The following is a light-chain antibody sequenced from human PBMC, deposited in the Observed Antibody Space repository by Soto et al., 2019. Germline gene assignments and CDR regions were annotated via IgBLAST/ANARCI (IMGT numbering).Light chain of an antibody. J-gene: IGKJ4*01. CDR3: QQYNNWPLT. Sequence: EIVMTQSPATLSVSPGERATLSCWASQSVSSNLAWYQQKPGQAPRLLIYDVSTRATGIPTRFSGSGSGTEFTLTISSLQSEDFAAYYCQQYNNWPLTLGGGTKVDSK. V-gene: IGKV3D-15*01. CDR1: QSVSSN. CDR2: DVS.